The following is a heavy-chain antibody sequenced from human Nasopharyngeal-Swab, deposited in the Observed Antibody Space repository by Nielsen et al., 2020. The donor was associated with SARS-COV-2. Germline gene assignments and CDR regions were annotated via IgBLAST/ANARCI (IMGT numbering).Heavy chain of an antibody. CDR2: INEDGSKR. CDR1: GLTISRYW. V-gene: IGHV3-7*01. D-gene: IGHD3-22*01. Sequence: GESLKISCAVSGLTISRYWMSWVRQAPGKGLEWVANINEDGSKRYYMDSVKGRFTISRDNTKNSLYLQMNTLRVADTAVYYCARGFRRGSYYDNIGADSWGQGTLVTVSS. J-gene: IGHJ4*02. CDR3: ARGFRRGSYYDNIGADS.